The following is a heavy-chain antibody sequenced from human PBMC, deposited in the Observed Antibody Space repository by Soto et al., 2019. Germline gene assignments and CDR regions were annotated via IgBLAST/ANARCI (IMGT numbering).Heavy chain of an antibody. CDR3: ARARWYYDSIGYLDY. Sequence: QVQLQESGPGLVKPSQTLSLTCTVSGGSIRSGGYYWSWIRQHPGKGLSLIGYIYYSGSTYYNPSLKSRVTISVDTSKNQFSLQLSSVTAADTAVYYCARARWYYDSIGYLDYWGQGTLVTVSS. J-gene: IGHJ4*02. D-gene: IGHD3-22*01. CDR2: IYYSGST. V-gene: IGHV4-31*03. CDR1: GGSIRSGGYY.